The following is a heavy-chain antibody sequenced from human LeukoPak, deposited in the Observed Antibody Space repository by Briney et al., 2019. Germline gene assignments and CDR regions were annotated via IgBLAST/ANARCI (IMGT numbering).Heavy chain of an antibody. D-gene: IGHD6-19*01. V-gene: IGHV1-46*01. CDR1: GYTFTSYY. J-gene: IGHJ5*02. CDR3: ARFPQMNIAVAGTKVRSWFDP. CDR2: INPSGGST. Sequence: ASVKVSCKASGYTFTSYYMHWVRQAPGQGLEWMGIINPSGGSTSYAQKFQGRVTMTRDTSTSTVYMELSSLRSEDTAVYYCARFPQMNIAVAGTKVRSWFDPWGQGTLVTVSS.